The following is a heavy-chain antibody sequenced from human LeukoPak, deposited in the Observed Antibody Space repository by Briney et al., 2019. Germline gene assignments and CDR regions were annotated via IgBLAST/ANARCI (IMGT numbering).Heavy chain of an antibody. J-gene: IGHJ5*02. CDR3: ARNYYDSSGGFDP. CDR2: INHSGGT. D-gene: IGHD3-22*01. V-gene: IGHV4-34*01. CDR1: GGSFNGYY. Sequence: SETLSLTCVVYGGSFNGYYWSWIRQPPGKGLEWIGEINHSGGTNYNPSLKSRVTISVDTSKNQFSLKLSSVTAADTAVYYCARNYYDSSGGFDPWGQGTLVTVSS.